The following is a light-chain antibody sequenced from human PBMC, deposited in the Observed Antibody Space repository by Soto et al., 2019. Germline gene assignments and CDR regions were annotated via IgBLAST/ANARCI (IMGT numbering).Light chain of an antibody. CDR3: QQRGNWPS. Sequence: EVVLTQSPATLSLSPGEGATLSCRASQSIGNYLAWYQQKPGQAPRLLIYATSNRATGIPARFSGSGSGTDFTLTISRLEPEDFAVYYCQQRGNWPSFGGGTKVDIK. CDR1: QSIGNY. J-gene: IGKJ4*01. CDR2: ATS. V-gene: IGKV3-11*01.